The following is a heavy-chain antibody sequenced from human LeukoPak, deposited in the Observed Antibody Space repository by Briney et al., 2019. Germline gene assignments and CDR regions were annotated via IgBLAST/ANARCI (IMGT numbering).Heavy chain of an antibody. J-gene: IGHJ4*02. CDR3: VRDKMDRAVTGSLFDY. CDR1: GFTFSSYW. CDR2: IKQDGSEK. V-gene: IGHV3-7*01. Sequence: GGSLRLSCAVSGFTFSSYWMTWVRQAPGKGLEWVANIKQDGSEKNYVDSVKGRFNVSRDNARNSVYLQMNSLRAEDTAVYFCVRDKMDRAVTGSLFDYWGQGTLVTVSS. D-gene: IGHD3-10*01.